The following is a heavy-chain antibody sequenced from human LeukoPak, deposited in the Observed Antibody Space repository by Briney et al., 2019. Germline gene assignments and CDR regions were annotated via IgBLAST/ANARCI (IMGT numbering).Heavy chain of an antibody. CDR3: AKDTFGITGTTGPLGYFDY. D-gene: IGHD1-7*01. J-gene: IGHJ4*02. CDR2: ISWNSGSI. V-gene: IGHV3-9*01. Sequence: GGSLRLSCAASGFTFDDYAMHWVRQAPGKGREWVSGISWNSGSIGYADSVKGRFTISRDNAKNSLYLQMNSLRAEDTALYYCAKDTFGITGTTGPLGYFDYWGQGTLVTVSS. CDR1: GFTFDDYA.